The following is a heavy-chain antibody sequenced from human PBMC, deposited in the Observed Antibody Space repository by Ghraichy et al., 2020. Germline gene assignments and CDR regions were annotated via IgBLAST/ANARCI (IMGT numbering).Heavy chain of an antibody. V-gene: IGHV3-21*01. Sequence: LSLTCAVSGFSLDTYSLNWVRQAPGKGLEWVSSIESGGSFTFYAESVKGRFTISRDNSKNSVYLQLNSLRAEDTAVYYGARGDQTLFGVVTVEYFQHWGQGTLVTVSS. D-gene: IGHD3-3*01. CDR3: ARGDQTLFGVVTVEYFQH. J-gene: IGHJ1*01. CDR1: GFSLDTYS. CDR2: IESGGSFT.